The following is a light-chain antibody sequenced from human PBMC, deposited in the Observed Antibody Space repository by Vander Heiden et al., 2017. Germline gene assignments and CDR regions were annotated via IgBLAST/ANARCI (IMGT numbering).Light chain of an antibody. Sequence: QSVLTQPPPVSGAPGQRVTISCTGSSSNIGANFDVHWYQQRPGTAPKLLIYVNTNRPSGVPDRFSGSKSGTSASLAITGLQAEDEADYYCQSFDTSQRGWVFGGGTKLTV. CDR1: SSNIGANFD. J-gene: IGLJ3*02. V-gene: IGLV1-40*01. CDR3: QSFDTSQRGWV. CDR2: VNT.